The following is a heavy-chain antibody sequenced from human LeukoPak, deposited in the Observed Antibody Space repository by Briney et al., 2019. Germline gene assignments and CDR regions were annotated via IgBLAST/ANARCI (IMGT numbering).Heavy chain of an antibody. CDR1: GFTFSTYW. CDR2: IKQDGSEK. CDR3: TREAAAGIDY. Sequence: GGSLRLSCAASGFTFSTYWMSWARQAPGKGLEWVANIKQDGSEKYYLDSVKGRFTISRDNAKNSLYLQMNSLRAEDTAVYFCTREAAAGIDYWGQGTLVTVSP. D-gene: IGHD6-13*01. J-gene: IGHJ4*02. V-gene: IGHV3-7*01.